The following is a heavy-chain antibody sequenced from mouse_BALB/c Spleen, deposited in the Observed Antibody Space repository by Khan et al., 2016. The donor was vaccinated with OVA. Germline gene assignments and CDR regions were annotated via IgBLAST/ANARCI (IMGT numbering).Heavy chain of an antibody. D-gene: IGHD3-1*01. J-gene: IGHJ3*01. V-gene: IGHV5-9-3*01. Sequence: EVELVESGGGLVKPGGSLKLSCAASGFTFSSYAVSWVRQTPEKRLEWVATINSDGAYTYYPDSVKGRFTISRDNAMTTLYLQMSSMRYEDTAMYYCARHNLGPFAYWGQGTLVTVSA. CDR2: INSDGAYT. CDR1: GFTFSSYA. CDR3: ARHNLGPFAY.